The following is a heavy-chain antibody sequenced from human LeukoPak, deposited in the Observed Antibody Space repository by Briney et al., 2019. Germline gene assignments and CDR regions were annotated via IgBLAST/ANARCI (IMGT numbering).Heavy chain of an antibody. D-gene: IGHD3-22*01. J-gene: IGHJ4*02. CDR1: GASVSSSNYY. V-gene: IGHV4-39*01. Sequence: SETLSLTCTVSGASVSSSNYYWGWIRRPPRKGLEWIGTAYYSGHTYYNPSLKSRISISVDTTKNQFSLKVTSVTAADTAVYYCARIHYYESLDYWGQGILVTVSS. CDR3: ARIHYYESLDY. CDR2: AYYSGHT.